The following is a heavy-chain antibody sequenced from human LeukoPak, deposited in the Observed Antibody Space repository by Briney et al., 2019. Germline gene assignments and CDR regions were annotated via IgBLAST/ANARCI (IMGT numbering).Heavy chain of an antibody. V-gene: IGHV4-61*02. CDR3: ARVVRNGYNYFDY. D-gene: IGHD5-24*01. Sequence: SETLSLTCTVSGGSISSGSYYWSWIRQPAGKGLEWIGRIYTSGSTNYNPSLKSRVTISVDTSKKQFSLKLSSVTAADTAVYYCARVVRNGYNYFDYWGQGTLVTVSS. CDR1: GGSISSGSYY. CDR2: IYTSGST. J-gene: IGHJ4*02.